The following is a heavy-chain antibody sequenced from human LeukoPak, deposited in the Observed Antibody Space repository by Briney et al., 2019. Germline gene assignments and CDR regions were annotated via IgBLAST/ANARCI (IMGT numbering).Heavy chain of an antibody. CDR3: ARDGYSSNWGAFDI. V-gene: IGHV4-4*07. CDR2: IYTSGST. CDR1: GGSISSYY. J-gene: IGHJ3*02. D-gene: IGHD6-13*01. Sequence: SETLSLTCTVSGGSISSYYWSWSRQPAGKGLEWIGRIYTSGSTNYNPSLKSRVTMSVDTSKNQFSLKLSSVTAADTAVYYCARDGYSSNWGAFDIWGQGTMVTVSS.